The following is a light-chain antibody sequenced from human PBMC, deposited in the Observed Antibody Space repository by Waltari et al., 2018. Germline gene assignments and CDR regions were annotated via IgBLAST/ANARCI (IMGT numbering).Light chain of an antibody. J-gene: IGLJ2*01. CDR3: TSRDISGDVV. CDR1: SLRTYY. Sequence: SSELTQDPAVSVALGQTVRITCQGDSLRTYYGSWCRQKPGQAPVLVIYGKTNRPSGIPDRFSASSSGNTASLTITVAKAEDAAHYYCTSRDISGDVVFGGGTKLTVL. V-gene: IGLV3-19*01. CDR2: GKT.